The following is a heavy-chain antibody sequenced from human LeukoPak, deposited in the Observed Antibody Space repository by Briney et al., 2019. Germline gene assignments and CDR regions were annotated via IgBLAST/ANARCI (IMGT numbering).Heavy chain of an antibody. D-gene: IGHD1-7*01. Sequence: GASVKVSCKASGGTFSSYAISWVRQAPGQGLEWMGRIIPIFGTANYAQKFQGRVTITTDESTSTAYKELSSLRSEDTAVYYCARDWNYAIDYWGQGTLVTVSS. CDR3: ARDWNYAIDY. V-gene: IGHV1-69*05. J-gene: IGHJ4*02. CDR1: GGTFSSYA. CDR2: IIPIFGTA.